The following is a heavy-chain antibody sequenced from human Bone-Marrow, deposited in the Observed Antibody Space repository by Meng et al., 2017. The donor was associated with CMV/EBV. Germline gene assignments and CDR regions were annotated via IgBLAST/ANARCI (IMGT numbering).Heavy chain of an antibody. J-gene: IGHJ4*02. CDR2: IYYSGST. V-gene: IGHV4-39*01. D-gene: IGHD2-2*01. CDR3: ARIAIPGYCSSTSCLTSFDY. CDR1: SSSYY. Sequence: SSSYYWGWIGRPPGKGLEWIGSIYYSGSTYYNPSLKSRVTISVDTSKNQFSMKLSSVTAADTAVYYCARIAIPGYCSSTSCLTSFDYWGQGTLVTVSS.